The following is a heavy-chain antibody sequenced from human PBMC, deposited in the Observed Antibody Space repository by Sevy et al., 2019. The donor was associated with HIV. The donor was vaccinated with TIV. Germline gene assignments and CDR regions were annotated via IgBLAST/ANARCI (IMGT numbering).Heavy chain of an antibody. CDR3: ARVISSWYSYYYYYGMDV. J-gene: IGHJ6*02. CDR2: IYYSGST. Sequence: SETLSLTCTVSGGSISSYYWSWIRQPPGKGLEWIGYIYYSGSTNYNPSLKSRVTISADTSKNQFSLKLSSVTAADTAVYYCARVISSWYSYYYYYGMDVWGQGTTVTVSS. D-gene: IGHD6-13*01. V-gene: IGHV4-59*13. CDR1: GGSISSYY.